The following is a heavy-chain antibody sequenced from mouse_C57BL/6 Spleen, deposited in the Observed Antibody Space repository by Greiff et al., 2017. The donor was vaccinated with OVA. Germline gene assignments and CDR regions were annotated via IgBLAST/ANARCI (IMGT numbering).Heavy chain of an antibody. V-gene: IGHV1-53*01. J-gene: IGHJ1*03. CDR3: ARSGGYSNCVYWYFDV. Sequence: QVQLQQSGTELVKPGASVKLSCKASGYTFTSYWMHWVKQRPGQGLEWIGNINPSNGGTNYNEKFKSKATLTVDKSSSTAYMQLSSLTSEDSAVYYCARSGGYSNCVYWYFDVWGTGTTVTVSS. D-gene: IGHD2-5*01. CDR2: INPSNGGT. CDR1: GYTFTSYW.